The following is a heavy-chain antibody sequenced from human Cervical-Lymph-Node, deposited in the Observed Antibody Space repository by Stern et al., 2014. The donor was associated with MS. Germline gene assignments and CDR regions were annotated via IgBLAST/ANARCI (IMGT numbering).Heavy chain of an antibody. CDR3: AKDLKIRYFDWVFQY. CDR2: ISWNSGRI. V-gene: IGHV3-9*01. Sequence: VQLVESGGGLVQPGRSLRLSCAASGFIFDDYAMHWVRQAPGKGLEWVSGISWNSGRIGYADSVKGRFTISRDNAENSLYLQMNSLRPEDTALYYCAKDLKIRYFDWVFQYWGQGTLVTVSS. J-gene: IGHJ1*01. CDR1: GFIFDDYA. D-gene: IGHD3-9*01.